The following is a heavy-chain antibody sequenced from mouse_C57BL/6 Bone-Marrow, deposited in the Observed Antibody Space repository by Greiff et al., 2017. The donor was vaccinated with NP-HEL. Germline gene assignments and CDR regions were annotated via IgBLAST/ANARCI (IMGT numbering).Heavy chain of an antibody. Sequence: QVHVKQPGAELVRPGSSVKLSCKASGYTFTSYWMHWVKQRPIQGLEWIGNIDPSDSETHYNQKFKDKATLTVDKSSSTAYMQLSSLSSEDSAVYYCARLYAMDYWGQGTSVTVSS. CDR1: GYTFTSYW. CDR3: ARLYAMDY. V-gene: IGHV1-52*01. CDR2: IDPSDSET. J-gene: IGHJ4*01.